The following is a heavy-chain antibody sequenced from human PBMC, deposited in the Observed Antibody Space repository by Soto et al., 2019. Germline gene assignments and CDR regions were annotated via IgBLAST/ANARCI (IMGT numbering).Heavy chain of an antibody. CDR2: IIPLHNTS. D-gene: IGHD1-20*01. CDR1: GGAFNNYA. J-gene: IGHJ6*02. CDR3: ASLYNWNPLYYDGLDV. V-gene: IGHV1-69*06. Sequence: QVQLLQSGAEVKKPGSSVKVSCKVSGGAFNNYALNWVRHGPGQGLEWLGGIIPLHNTSNYSLKFLGRVTVTADISSPTVYMELNSLTSDDTATYYCASLYNWNPLYYDGLDVWGQGTTVTVSS.